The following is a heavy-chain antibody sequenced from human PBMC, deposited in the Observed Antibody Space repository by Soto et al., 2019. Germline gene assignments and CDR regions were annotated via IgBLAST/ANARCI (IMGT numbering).Heavy chain of an antibody. CDR1: GGSFSSYY. Sequence: QVQLQQWGAGLLKPSETLSLTCAVYGGSFSSYYWTWIRQAPGKGLEWIGEINHSGGTNYNSSLKSRVTISVDTSKSQFSLILYSVTAADTAVYYCARDRQYYHFWSGEQNERPYGMVVWRHGTTVTVSS. CDR2: INHSGGT. D-gene: IGHD3-3*02. J-gene: IGHJ6*02. CDR3: ARDRQYYHFWSGEQNERPYGMVV. V-gene: IGHV4-34*02.